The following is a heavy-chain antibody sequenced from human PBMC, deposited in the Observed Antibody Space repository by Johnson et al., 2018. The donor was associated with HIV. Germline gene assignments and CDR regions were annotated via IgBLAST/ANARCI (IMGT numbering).Heavy chain of an antibody. Sequence: QVQLVESGGGLVKPGGSLRLSCAASGLTFSDYDMSWIRQAPGKGLEWVAVISHDGSNKYYADSVKGRFTISRYNAKNSLYLQMNSLRAEDTAVYYCSRDLLYNWERGTDAFDIWGQGTMVTVSS. CDR3: SRDLLYNWERGTDAFDI. CDR2: ISHDGSNK. D-gene: IGHD1-20*01. J-gene: IGHJ3*02. V-gene: IGHV3-11*04. CDR1: GLTFSDYD.